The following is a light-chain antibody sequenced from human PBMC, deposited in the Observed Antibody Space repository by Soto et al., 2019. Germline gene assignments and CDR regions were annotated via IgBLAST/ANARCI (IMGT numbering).Light chain of an antibody. J-gene: IGKJ5*01. CDR1: QSVSSN. CDR3: QQYNNWAPLT. CDR2: GAS. Sequence: EIVMTQSPATLSVSPGERATLSCRASQSVSSNLAWYQQKPGQAPRLLIYGASTRATGIPATFSGSGSGTEFTITISSLQSEDFAVYYCQQYNNWAPLTFGQGTRLEIK. V-gene: IGKV3D-15*01.